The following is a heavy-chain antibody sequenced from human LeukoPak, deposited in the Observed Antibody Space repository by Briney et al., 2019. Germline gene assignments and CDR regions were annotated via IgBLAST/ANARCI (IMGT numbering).Heavy chain of an antibody. Sequence: GGSLRLSCVASEFTLSRYWMSWVRQAPGKGLEWVSAISGSGGSTYYADSVKGRFTISRDNSKNTLYLQMNSLRAEDTAVYYCAKDVEGYCSGGSCYFDYWGQGTLVTVSS. CDR2: ISGSGGST. CDR3: AKDVEGYCSGGSCYFDY. V-gene: IGHV3-23*01. D-gene: IGHD2-15*01. CDR1: EFTLSRYW. J-gene: IGHJ4*02.